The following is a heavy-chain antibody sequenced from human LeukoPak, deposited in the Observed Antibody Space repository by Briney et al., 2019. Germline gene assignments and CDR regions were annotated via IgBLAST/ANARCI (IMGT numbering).Heavy chain of an antibody. CDR1: GGSVSSGSYY. Sequence: SETLSLTCTVSGGSVSSGSYYWSWIRQPPGKGLEWIGYIYYSGSTNYNPSLKSRVTISVDTSKNQFSLKLSSVTAADTAVYYCARGPYSNLDYWGQGTLVTVSS. CDR2: IYYSGST. CDR3: ARGPYSNLDY. D-gene: IGHD4-11*01. J-gene: IGHJ4*02. V-gene: IGHV4-61*01.